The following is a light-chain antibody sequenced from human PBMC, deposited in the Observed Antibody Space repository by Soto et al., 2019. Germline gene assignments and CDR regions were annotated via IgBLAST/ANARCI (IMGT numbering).Light chain of an antibody. CDR3: QQDYNLPWT. Sequence: EIVMTQSPATLSLSPGDRATLSCRACQFISSNYLSWDQQKPGQAPRLLIYGASTRATGIPDRFSGSGSETDFTLTISSLQPEDFAVYYCQQDYNLPWTFGHGTKVEIK. CDR2: GAS. J-gene: IGKJ1*01. V-gene: IGKV3D-7*01. CDR1: QFISSNY.